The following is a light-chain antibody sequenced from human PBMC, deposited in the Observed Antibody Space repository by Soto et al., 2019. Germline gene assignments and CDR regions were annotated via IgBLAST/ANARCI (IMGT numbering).Light chain of an antibody. CDR1: QSVSSN. Sequence: EIVMTQSPATLPVSPGERATLSCRAGQSVSSNLAWYQQKPGQAPRFLIYGASSRATGIPDRFSGSGSGTDFTLTISRLEPEDFAVYYCQQYGSSPRTFGQGTKVDIK. V-gene: IGKV3-20*01. J-gene: IGKJ1*01. CDR2: GAS. CDR3: QQYGSSPRT.